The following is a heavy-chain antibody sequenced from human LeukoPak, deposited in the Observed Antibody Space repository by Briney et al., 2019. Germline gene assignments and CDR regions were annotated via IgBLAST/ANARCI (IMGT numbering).Heavy chain of an antibody. V-gene: IGHV1-8*03. J-gene: IGHJ6*03. CDR1: GYIFTNDD. D-gene: IGHD3-10*01. CDR2: MNPSNGNT. CDR3: ARGVFPYCSGSYYYYYMDV. Sequence: ASVKVSCKASGYIFTNDDINWVRKATGQGLEWMGWMNPSNGNTAYSHKFQGRVTITRDTSISTAYMELSSLRSEDTAVYYCARGVFPYCSGSYYYYYMDVWGKGTTVTVSS.